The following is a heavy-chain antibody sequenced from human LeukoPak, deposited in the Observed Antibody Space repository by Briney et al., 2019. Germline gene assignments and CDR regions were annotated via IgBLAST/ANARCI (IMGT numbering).Heavy chain of an antibody. CDR2: IYHSGST. CDR3: ARSIAAAGPPGY. V-gene: IGHV4-4*02. J-gene: IGHJ4*02. D-gene: IGHD6-13*01. Sequence: SSETLSLTCAVSGGSISSSNWWSWVRQPPGKGLEWIGEIYHSGSTNYNPSLKSRVTISVDKSKNRFSLKLSSVTAADTAVYYCARSIAAAGPPGYWGQGTLVTVSS. CDR1: GGSISSSNW.